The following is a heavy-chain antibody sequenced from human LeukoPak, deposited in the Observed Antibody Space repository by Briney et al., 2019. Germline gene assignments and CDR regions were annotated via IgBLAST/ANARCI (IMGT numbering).Heavy chain of an antibody. J-gene: IGHJ4*02. Sequence: GGSLRLSCAASGFTFSSYSMNWVRQAPGKGLEWVSSISSSSSYIYYADSVKGRFTISRDNAKNSLYLQMNSLRAEDTAVYYCARGGGTYYYGSGSVNFDYWGQGTLVTVSS. CDR1: GFTFSSYS. CDR3: ARGGGTYYYGSGSVNFDY. V-gene: IGHV3-21*01. CDR2: ISSSSSYI. D-gene: IGHD3-10*01.